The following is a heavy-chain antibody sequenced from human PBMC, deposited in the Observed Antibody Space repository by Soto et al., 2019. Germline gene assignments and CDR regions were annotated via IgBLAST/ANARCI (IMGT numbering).Heavy chain of an antibody. CDR3: ARDYGDYGHPNYGMDV. Sequence: GGSLRLSCAASGFTFSSYGMHWVRQAPGKGLEWVAVIWYDGSNKYYADSVKGRFTISRDNSKNTLYLQMNSLRAEDTAVYYCARDYGDYGHPNYGMDVWGQGTTVTVSS. D-gene: IGHD4-17*01. CDR2: IWYDGSNK. J-gene: IGHJ6*02. V-gene: IGHV3-33*01. CDR1: GFTFSSYG.